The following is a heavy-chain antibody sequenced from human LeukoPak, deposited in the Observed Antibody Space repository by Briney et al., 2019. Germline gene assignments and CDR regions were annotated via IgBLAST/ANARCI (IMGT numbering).Heavy chain of an antibody. CDR1: GFTFSSYG. D-gene: IGHD3-22*01. Sequence: GGSLRLSCAASGFTFSSYGMHWVRQAPGKGLEWVAVIWYDGSNKYYADSVKGRFTISRDNSKNTLYLQMNCLRAEDTAVYYCAKPRNYYDSEYYFDYWGQGTLVTVSS. V-gene: IGHV3-33*06. J-gene: IGHJ4*02. CDR2: IWYDGSNK. CDR3: AKPRNYYDSEYYFDY.